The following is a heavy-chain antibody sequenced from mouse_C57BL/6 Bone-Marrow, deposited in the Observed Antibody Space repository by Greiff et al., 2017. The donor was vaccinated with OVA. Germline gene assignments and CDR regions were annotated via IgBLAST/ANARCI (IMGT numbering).Heavy chain of an antibody. Sequence: DVMLVESGGGLVQPGGSLKLSCAASGFTFSDYYMYWVRQTPEKRLEWVAYLSNGGGSTYYPDTVQGRFTISRDNAKNTLYLQMSRLKSEDTAMYYCARMGYGYGYWYFDVWGTGTTVTVSS. CDR1: GFTFSDYY. CDR3: ARMGYGYGYWYFDV. D-gene: IGHD2-2*01. V-gene: IGHV5-12*01. CDR2: LSNGGGST. J-gene: IGHJ1*03.